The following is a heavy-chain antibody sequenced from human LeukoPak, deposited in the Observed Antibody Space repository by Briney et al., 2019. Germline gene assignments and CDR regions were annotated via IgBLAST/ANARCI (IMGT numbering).Heavy chain of an antibody. CDR1: GYTFTNYG. CDR2: ISPYNGNT. J-gene: IGHJ6*02. Sequence: ASVKVSCRASGYTFTNYGISWVRQAPGQGLEWMGWISPYNGNTNYAQKLQGRVTMPTDTSTTTAYMELRSLRSDDTAVYYCARDLDIVVVATISRHYGLDVWGQGTTVIVSS. D-gene: IGHD2-2*01. CDR3: ARDLDIVVVATISRHYGLDV. V-gene: IGHV1-18*01.